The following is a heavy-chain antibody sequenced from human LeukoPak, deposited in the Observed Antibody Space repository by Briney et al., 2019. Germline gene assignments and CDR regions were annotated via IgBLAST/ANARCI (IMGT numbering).Heavy chain of an antibody. V-gene: IGHV3-21*01. J-gene: IGHJ4*02. CDR3: ARDGIQLWWDY. CDR1: GFTFSSYS. Sequence: GGSLRLSCAASGFTFSSYSMNWVRQAPGKGLEWVSSISSSSSYIYYADSVKGRFTISRDNAKNSLYLQMNSLRAEGTAVYYCARDGIQLWWDYWGQGTLVTVSS. D-gene: IGHD5-18*01. CDR2: ISSSSSYI.